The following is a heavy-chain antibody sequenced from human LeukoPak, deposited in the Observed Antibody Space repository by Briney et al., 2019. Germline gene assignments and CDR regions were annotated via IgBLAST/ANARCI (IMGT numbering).Heavy chain of an antibody. CDR1: GFTFTTYS. J-gene: IGHJ4*02. Sequence: GGSLRLSCAASGFTFTTYSMHWVRQAPGKGLEWVAVIWYDGSNKYYADSVKGRFTISRDNSKNTLYLQMNSLRAEDTAVYYCARPRRDGYNYRTYYFDYWGQGALVTVSS. CDR3: ARPRRDGYNYRTYYFDY. D-gene: IGHD5-24*01. V-gene: IGHV3-33*08. CDR2: IWYDGSNK.